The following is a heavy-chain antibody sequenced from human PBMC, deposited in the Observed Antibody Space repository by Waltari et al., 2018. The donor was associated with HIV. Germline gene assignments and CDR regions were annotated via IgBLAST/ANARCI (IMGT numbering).Heavy chain of an antibody. V-gene: IGHV5-51*03. Sequence: EVQLVQSGAEVRKSGESLKISCKASGYTFTNYWIAWVRQMSGEGLEWMGSIYPFDSDTRYNPSFEGQITISADKSLATAYLEWNNLNASDAAIYYCARLFYYDTTGYINNAFDIWGQGTVVTVS. J-gene: IGHJ3*02. CDR1: GYTFTNYW. D-gene: IGHD3-22*01. CDR2: IYPFDSDT. CDR3: ARLFYYDTTGYINNAFDI.